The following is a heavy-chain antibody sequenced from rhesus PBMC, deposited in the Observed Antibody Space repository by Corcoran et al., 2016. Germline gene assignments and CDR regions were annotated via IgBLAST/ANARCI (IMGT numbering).Heavy chain of an antibody. CDR3: ARVKVTTLDY. V-gene: IGHV2-95*01. Sequence: QVTLKESGPALVKPTQTITLTCTFSGFSISTFGPGVGWIRQPPGKALEWLASIYWNDSKYYSTSLKSRLTISKDTSKNQVVLTMTNMDPVDTATYYCARVKVTTLDYWGQGVLVTVSS. J-gene: IGHJ4*01. CDR2: IYWNDSK. D-gene: IGHD4-17*01. CDR1: GFSISTFGPG.